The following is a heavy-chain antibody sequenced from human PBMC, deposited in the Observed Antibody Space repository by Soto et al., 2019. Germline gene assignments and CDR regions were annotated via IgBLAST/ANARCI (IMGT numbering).Heavy chain of an antibody. Sequence: EVQLVESGGDLVQPGGSLRLSCAASGFTFSSFWITWVRQAPGKGLEWVANINQDGSEKHYVDSVKGRFTLSRDNAENSVYLQMNSPRADDTAVYYCARDFGVQELDYWGQGTLVTVSA. CDR2: INQDGSEK. D-gene: IGHD3-3*01. CDR3: ARDFGVQELDY. CDR1: GFTFSSFW. J-gene: IGHJ4*02. V-gene: IGHV3-7*01.